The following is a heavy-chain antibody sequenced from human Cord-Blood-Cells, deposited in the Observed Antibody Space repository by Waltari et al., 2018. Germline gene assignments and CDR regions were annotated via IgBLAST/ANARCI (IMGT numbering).Heavy chain of an antibody. V-gene: IGHV4-38-2*02. D-gene: IGHD2-2*01. J-gene: IGHJ4*02. CDR1: GYSISSGYY. CDR2: IYHSGGT. CDR3: ASVGAAAIDY. Sequence: QVQLQESGPGLVKPSETLSLTCTVSGYSISSGYYWGWIRQTPGKGLEWIGSIYHSGGTDSSPSLKSRFTISVATSKNHVALKLSSLTAADTAVYYCASVGAAAIDYWGQGTLVTVSS.